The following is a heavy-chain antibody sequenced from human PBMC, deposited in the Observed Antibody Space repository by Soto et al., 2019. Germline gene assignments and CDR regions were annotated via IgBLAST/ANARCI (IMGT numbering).Heavy chain of an antibody. Sequence: SETLSLTCTVSGDSLSTYYWSWIRQPAGERLEWIGRIHDTGRTNYNPSLKSRVTMSVDTSKNQFSLRVNSVTAADTAVYYCARESVSGTYRFDSWGQGTLVTVSS. V-gene: IGHV4-4*07. CDR1: GDSLSTYY. CDR3: ARESVSGTYRFDS. CDR2: IHDTGRT. J-gene: IGHJ4*02. D-gene: IGHD3-16*02.